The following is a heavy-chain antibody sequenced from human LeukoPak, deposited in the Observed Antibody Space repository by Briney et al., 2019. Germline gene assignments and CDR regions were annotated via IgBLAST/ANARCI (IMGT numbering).Heavy chain of an antibody. Sequence: ASVKVSCKASGYTFTSYGISWVRQAPGQGPEWMGWISAYNGNTNYAQELQGRVTMTTDTSTSTAYMELRSLRSDDTAVYYCARKAPSSGYYSSDYWGQGTLVTVSS. V-gene: IGHV1-18*01. D-gene: IGHD3-22*01. CDR3: ARKAPSSGYYSSDY. J-gene: IGHJ4*02. CDR2: ISAYNGNT. CDR1: GYTFTSYG.